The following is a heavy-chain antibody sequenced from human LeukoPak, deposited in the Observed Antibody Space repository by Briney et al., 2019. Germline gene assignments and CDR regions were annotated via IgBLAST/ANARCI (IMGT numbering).Heavy chain of an antibody. J-gene: IGHJ4*02. V-gene: IGHV3-21*01. Sequence: GRSPRLSCAASGFTFSSYSMNWVRQAPGKGLEWVSSISSSSSYIYYADSVKGRFTISRDNAKNSLYLQMNSLRAEDTAVYYCASNYDSSGYYGFDYWGQGTLVTVSS. CDR3: ASNYDSSGYYGFDY. D-gene: IGHD3-22*01. CDR1: GFTFSSYS. CDR2: ISSSSSYI.